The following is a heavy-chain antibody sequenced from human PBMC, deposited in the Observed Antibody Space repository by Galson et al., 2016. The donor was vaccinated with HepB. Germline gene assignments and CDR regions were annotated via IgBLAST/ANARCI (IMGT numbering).Heavy chain of an antibody. D-gene: IGHD4-17*01. V-gene: IGHV3-13*04. J-gene: IGHJ2*01. CDR2: IGTAGDT. CDR1: GFTFSSYD. CDR3: ATSVYGDYRFDDWYFDL. Sequence: SLRLSCAASGFTFSSYDMHWVRQATGKDLEWVSGIGTAGDTYYPGSVKGRFTISREDAKNSLYLQMNSLRAGDTAVYYCATSVYGDYRFDDWYFDLWGRGTLVTVSS.